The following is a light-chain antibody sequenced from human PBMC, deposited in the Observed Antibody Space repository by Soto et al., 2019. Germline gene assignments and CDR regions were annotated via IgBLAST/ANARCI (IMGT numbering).Light chain of an antibody. V-gene: IGKV3-11*01. CDR2: DAS. CDR1: QSVSSH. Sequence: EIVLTQSPATLSLSPGERATLSCRASQSVSSHLAWYQQIPGQAPRLLIYDASNRATGIPARFSGSGSGTDFTLTISSLEPEDFAVYYCQQRSNWPLTFGGGTKVEIK. J-gene: IGKJ4*01. CDR3: QQRSNWPLT.